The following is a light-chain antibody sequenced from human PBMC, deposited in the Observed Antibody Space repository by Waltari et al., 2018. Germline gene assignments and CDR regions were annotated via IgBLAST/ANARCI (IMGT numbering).Light chain of an antibody. CDR3: LQSYSLSLFT. CDR1: QSMSSF. CDR2: ATS. J-gene: IGKJ3*01. V-gene: IGKV1-39*01. Sequence: DIQVTQSPSSLSASVRDRVTITCRASQSMSSFLNWYQQKPGKAPRLLISATSNLQSGVPSRFSGSGSGADCTLTINSLQPEDFATYYCLQSYSLSLFTFGPGTRVDIK.